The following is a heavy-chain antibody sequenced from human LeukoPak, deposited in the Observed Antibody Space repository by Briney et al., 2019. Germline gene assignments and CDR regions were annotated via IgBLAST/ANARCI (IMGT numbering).Heavy chain of an antibody. Sequence: ASVKVSCKASGGTFSSYAISWVRQAPGQGLEWMGGIIPIFGTANYAQKFQGRVTITADESTSTAYMELSSLRSEDTAVYYCARVPQGSSWPYYFDYWGPGSLVTVSS. D-gene: IGHD6-13*01. CDR1: GGTFSSYA. J-gene: IGHJ4*02. V-gene: IGHV1-69*13. CDR3: ARVPQGSSWPYYFDY. CDR2: IIPIFGTA.